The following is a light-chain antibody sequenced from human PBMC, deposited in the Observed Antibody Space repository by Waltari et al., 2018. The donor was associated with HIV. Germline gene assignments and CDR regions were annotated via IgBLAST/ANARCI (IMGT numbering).Light chain of an antibody. Sequence: EIVLTQSPATLSLSPGERATLSCRASQSVSTYLAWYQQRPGQAPRLLIYEASNRATGIPARFSGSGSGTDFTLTISSLEPGDFAVYYCQQRYNWPRTFGQGTKLEIK. CDR3: QQRYNWPRT. J-gene: IGKJ2*02. CDR1: QSVSTY. V-gene: IGKV3-11*01. CDR2: EAS.